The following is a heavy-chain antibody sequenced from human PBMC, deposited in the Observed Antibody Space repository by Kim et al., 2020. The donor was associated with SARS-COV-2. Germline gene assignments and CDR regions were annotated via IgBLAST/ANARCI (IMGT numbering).Heavy chain of an antibody. CDR2: INPDSGDT. J-gene: IGHJ4*02. D-gene: IGHD5-12*01. CDR1: GYSFTDYY. Sequence: ASVKVSCKSSGYSFTDYYMHWLRQAPGQGPEWLGRINPDSGDTMYSQKFRGRVTMTRDASISTAYMDLRSLTGDDTAIYYCAREWRRWDFDNWGQGTLV. V-gene: IGHV1-2*06. CDR3: AREWRRWDFDN.